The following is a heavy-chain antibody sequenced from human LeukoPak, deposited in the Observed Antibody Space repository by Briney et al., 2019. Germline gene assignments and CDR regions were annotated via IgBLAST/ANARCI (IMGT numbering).Heavy chain of an antibody. D-gene: IGHD5-12*01. CDR3: ACQNVDIVIRGYYFDY. V-gene: IGHV1-69*05. CDR2: IIPTFGTA. J-gene: IGHJ4*02. CDR1: GGTFSSYA. Sequence: GASVKVSCKASGGTFSSYAISWVRQAPGQGLEWMGGIIPTFGTANYAQKFQGRVTITTDESTSTAYMELSSLRSEDTAVYYCACQNVDIVIRGYYFDYWGQGTLVTVSS.